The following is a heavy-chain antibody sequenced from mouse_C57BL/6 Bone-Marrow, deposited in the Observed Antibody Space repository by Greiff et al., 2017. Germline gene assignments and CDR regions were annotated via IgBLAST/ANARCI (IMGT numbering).Heavy chain of an antibody. D-gene: IGHD3-1*01. CDR1: GYTFTDYS. J-gene: IGHJ2*01. CDR3: ARRSALHYFDY. Sequence: VQLQQSGPELVKPGASVKIPCKASGYTFTDYSMDWVKQSHGKSLEWIGDINPNNGGTIYNQKFKGKATLTVDKSSSTAYMELRSLTSEDTAVYYCARRSALHYFDYWGQGTTLTVSS. V-gene: IGHV1-18*01. CDR2: INPNNGGT.